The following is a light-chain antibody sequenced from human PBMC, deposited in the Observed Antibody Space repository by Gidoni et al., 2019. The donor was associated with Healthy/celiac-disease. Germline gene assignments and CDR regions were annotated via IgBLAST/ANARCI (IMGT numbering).Light chain of an antibody. J-gene: IGKJ1*01. CDR2: AAS. CDR1: QSISSY. CDR3: QQSYSTPPF. Sequence: IHMTQSPSSLSASVGDRVTITCRASQSISSYLNWYQQKPGKAPKLLIYAASSLQSGVPSRFSGSGSGTDFTLTISSLQPEDFATYYCQQSYSTPPFFGQXTKVEIK. V-gene: IGKV1-39*01.